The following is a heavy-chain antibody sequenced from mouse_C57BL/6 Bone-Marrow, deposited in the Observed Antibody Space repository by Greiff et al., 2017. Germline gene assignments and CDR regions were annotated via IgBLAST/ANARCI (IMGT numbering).Heavy chain of an antibody. CDR1: GYAFTNYL. Sequence: QVQLQQSGAELVRPGTSVKVSCKASGYAFTNYLIEWVKQRPGQGLEWIGVINPGGGGTNYNEKFKGKATLTADKSSSTAYMQLSSLTSEDSAVYFCARAWYYFDYWGQGTTLTVSS. CDR2: INPGGGGT. J-gene: IGHJ2*01. V-gene: IGHV1-54*01. CDR3: ARAWYYFDY.